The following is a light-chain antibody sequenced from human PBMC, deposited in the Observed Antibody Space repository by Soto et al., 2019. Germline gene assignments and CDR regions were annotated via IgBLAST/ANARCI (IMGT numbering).Light chain of an antibody. CDR2: EVS. CDR3: GSYTSTSTCV. V-gene: IGLV2-14*01. Sequence: QSVLARTATVSGSPGQSITISCTPTGSAIGDYDYVSWFQQHPGKAPKLIISEVSNQPSGVSNRFSGSTSDNTASLTISGLQAEDEADYYCGSYTSTSTCVFGTGTKVTVL. CDR1: GSAIGDYDY. J-gene: IGLJ1*01.